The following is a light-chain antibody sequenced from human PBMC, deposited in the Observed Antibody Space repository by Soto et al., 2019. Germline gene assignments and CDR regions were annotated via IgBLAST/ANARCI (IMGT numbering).Light chain of an antibody. CDR1: QTISTY. CDR3: QQSDSTPYT. CDR2: DAS. J-gene: IGKJ2*01. Sequence: DIQMTQSPSSLSAAVGDRVTITCRASQTISTYLNWYQQKPGKAPRLLIYDASSLLSGVPSMFSGSGSGTDFTLTIASLHPEDFSTYYCQQSDSTPYTFGQGTQVEI. V-gene: IGKV1-39*01.